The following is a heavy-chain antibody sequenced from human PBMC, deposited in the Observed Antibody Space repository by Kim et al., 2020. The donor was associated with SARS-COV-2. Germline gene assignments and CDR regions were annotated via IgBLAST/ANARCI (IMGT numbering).Heavy chain of an antibody. CDR3: VRDRMGGAFDM. CDR1: GFTFSAYD. Sequence: GGSLRLPCATSGFTFSAYDMNWVRQAPGKGLEWLSFITRTSTTIFYADSVRGRFTISRDNAKNSLYLQMNRLRDEDTGLYYCVRDRMGGAFDMWGHGTM. V-gene: IGHV3-48*02. J-gene: IGHJ3*02. D-gene: IGHD3-16*01. CDR2: ITRTSTTI.